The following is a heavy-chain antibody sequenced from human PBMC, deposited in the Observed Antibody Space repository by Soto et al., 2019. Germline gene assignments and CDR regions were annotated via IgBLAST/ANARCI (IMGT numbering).Heavy chain of an antibody. CDR3: ARLGWLSLAAWFDP. D-gene: IGHD3-3*01. V-gene: IGHV5-51*01. J-gene: IGHJ5*02. Sequence: GESLKISCKGSVYSFTNYWIGWVRQIPGKGLEWMCMIYPDDSDTKYSPSFQGQVTFSADKSINTAYLQWSSLKASDTAIYYCARLGWLSLAAWFDPWGQGTLVTVSS. CDR2: IYPDDSDT. CDR1: VYSFTNYW.